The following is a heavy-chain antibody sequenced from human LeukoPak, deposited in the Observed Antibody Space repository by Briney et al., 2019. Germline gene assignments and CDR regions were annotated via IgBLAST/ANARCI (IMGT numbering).Heavy chain of an antibody. V-gene: IGHV4-39*01. CDR2: IYYSGST. J-gene: IGHJ6*03. CDR1: GGSISSSSYY. Sequence: PSETLSLTCTVSGGSISSSSYYWGWIRQPPGKGLEWIGTIYYSGSTYYNPSLRSRITISVDASKSQFSLKLSSVTAADTAVYYCASHGDPTYYYYMHVWGKGTTVTVSS. D-gene: IGHD7-27*01. CDR3: ASHGDPTYYYYMHV.